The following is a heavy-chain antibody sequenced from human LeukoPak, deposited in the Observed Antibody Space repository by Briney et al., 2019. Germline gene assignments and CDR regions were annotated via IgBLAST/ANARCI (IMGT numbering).Heavy chain of an antibody. Sequence: QPGRSLRLSCAASGFTFSSYGMHWVRQAPGKGLEWVAVISYDGSNKYYADSVKGRFTISRDNSKNTPYLQMNSLRAEDTAVYYCAKVLRFLEWLPYYYYGMDVWGQGTTVTVSS. CDR1: GFTFSSYG. V-gene: IGHV3-30*18. D-gene: IGHD3-3*01. CDR3: AKVLRFLEWLPYYYYGMDV. CDR2: ISYDGSNK. J-gene: IGHJ6*02.